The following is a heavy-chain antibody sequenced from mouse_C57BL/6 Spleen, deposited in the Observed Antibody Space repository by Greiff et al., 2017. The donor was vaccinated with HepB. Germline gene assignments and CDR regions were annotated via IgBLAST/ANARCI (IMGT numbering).Heavy chain of an antibody. J-gene: IGHJ3*01. CDR3: ATTAQEAY. V-gene: IGHV5-17*01. CDR1: GFTFSDYG. Sequence: EVQLVESGGGLVKPGGSLKLSCAASGFTFSDYGMHWVRQAPEKGLEWVAYISSGSSTIYYADTVKGRFTISRDNAKNTLFLQMTSLRSEDTAMYYCATTAQEAYWGQGTLVTVSA. CDR2: ISSGSSTI. D-gene: IGHD3-2*02.